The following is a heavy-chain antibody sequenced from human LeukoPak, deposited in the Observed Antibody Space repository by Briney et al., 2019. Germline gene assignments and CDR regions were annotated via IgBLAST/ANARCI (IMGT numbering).Heavy chain of an antibody. J-gene: IGHJ4*02. D-gene: IGHD6-19*01. CDR1: GYTLTELS. V-gene: IGHV1-24*01. CDR3: ATIPSRVAVARPFDY. CDR2: FDPEDGET. Sequence: ASVKVSCKVAGYTLTELSMHWVRQAPGKGLEWMGGFDPEDGETIYAQKFQGRVAMTEDTSTDTAYMELSSLRSEDTAVYYCATIPSRVAVARPFDYWGQGTLVSVSS.